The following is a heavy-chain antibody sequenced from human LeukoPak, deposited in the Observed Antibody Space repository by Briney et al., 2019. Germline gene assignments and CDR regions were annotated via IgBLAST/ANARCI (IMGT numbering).Heavy chain of an antibody. V-gene: IGHV3-74*01. J-gene: IGHJ6*03. CDR1: GFSFSSYW. D-gene: IGHD6-13*01. CDR2: INSDGSRT. Sequence: GGSLRLSCAASGFSFSSYWMHWVRQAPGKGLVWVSRINSDGSRTSYADSVKGRFTISRDNAQYLAYLQMNSLRAEDTAAYYCARLDRADYSTSPVPYYNYYMNAWDKGTTVIVSS. CDR3: ARLDRADYSTSPVPYYNYYMNA.